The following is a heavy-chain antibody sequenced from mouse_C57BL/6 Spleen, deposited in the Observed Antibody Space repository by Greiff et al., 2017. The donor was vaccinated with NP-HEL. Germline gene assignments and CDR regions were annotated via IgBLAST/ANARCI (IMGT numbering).Heavy chain of an antibody. CDR1: GYAFSSYW. CDR2: IYPGDGDT. CDR3: ARGCGVYAMDY. J-gene: IGHJ4*01. Sequence: QVQLQQSGAELVKPGASVKISCKASGYAFSSYWMNWVKQRPGKGLEWIGQIYPGDGDTNYNGQFKGKATLTADKSSSTAYMQLSSLTSEDSAVYFCARGCGVYAMDYWGQGTSVTVSS. V-gene: IGHV1-80*01.